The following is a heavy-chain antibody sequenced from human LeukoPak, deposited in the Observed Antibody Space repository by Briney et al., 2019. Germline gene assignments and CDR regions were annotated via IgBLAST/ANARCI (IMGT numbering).Heavy chain of an antibody. CDR2: INPSGGST. V-gene: IGHV1-46*01. CDR3: ARDMQQLDPEDY. Sequence: APVKVSCKASGYTFTSYYMHWVRQAPGQGLEWMGIINPSGGSTSYAQKFQGRVTMTRDTSTSTVYMELSNLRSEDTAVYYCARDMQQLDPEDYWGQGTLVTVSS. D-gene: IGHD6-13*01. CDR1: GYTFTSYY. J-gene: IGHJ4*02.